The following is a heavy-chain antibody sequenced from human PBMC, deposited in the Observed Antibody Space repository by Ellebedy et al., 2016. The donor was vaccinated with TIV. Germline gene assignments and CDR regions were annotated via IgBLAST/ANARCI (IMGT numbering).Heavy chain of an antibody. CDR1: GGSVSSGFYY. D-gene: IGHD3-10*01. CDR2: IYYSGST. Sequence: MPSETLSLTCTVSGGSVSSGFYYWSWIRQPPGKGLEYIGYIYYSGSTNYNPSLKSRVTISVDTSKNQFSLKLSSVTVADTAVYYCARLTRFGEFPFDYWGQGTQVTVSS. CDR3: ARLTRFGEFPFDY. J-gene: IGHJ4*02. V-gene: IGHV4-61*01.